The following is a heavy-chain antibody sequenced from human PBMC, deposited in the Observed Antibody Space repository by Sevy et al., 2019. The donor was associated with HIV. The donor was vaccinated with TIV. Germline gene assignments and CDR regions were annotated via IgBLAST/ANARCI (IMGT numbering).Heavy chain of an antibody. CDR2: ISWNSGSI. CDR3: AKGDYDILTGYFDY. J-gene: IGHJ4*02. D-gene: IGHD3-9*01. V-gene: IGHV3-9*01. CDR1: GFTFDDYA. Sequence: GGSLRLSCAASGFTFDDYAMHWVRQAPGKGLEWVSGISWNSGSIEYADSVKGRFTISRDNAKNSLYLQMNSLRAEDTALYSCAKGDYDILTGYFDYWGQGTLVTVSS.